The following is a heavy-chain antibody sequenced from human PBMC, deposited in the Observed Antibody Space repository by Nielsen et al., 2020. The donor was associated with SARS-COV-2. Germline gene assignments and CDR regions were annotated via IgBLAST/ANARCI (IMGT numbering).Heavy chain of an antibody. Sequence: SGPTLVKPTQTLTLTCTFSGFSLTTSGVGVGWIRQPPGKALEWLALIYWDDYTRYSPSLRTRLTITKDASKNEAVLTMTNMDPVDTATYFCVYTSDSSGWYDSYYGMNVWGQGTTFTVSS. D-gene: IGHD6-19*01. CDR1: GFSLTTSGVG. V-gene: IGHV2-5*02. CDR2: IYWDDYT. J-gene: IGHJ6*02. CDR3: VYTSDSSGWYDSYYGMNV.